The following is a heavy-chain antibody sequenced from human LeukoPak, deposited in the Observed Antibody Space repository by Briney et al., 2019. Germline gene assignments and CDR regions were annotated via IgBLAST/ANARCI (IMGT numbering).Heavy chain of an antibody. CDR1: GGSISSYY. D-gene: IGHD1-26*01. V-gene: IGHV4-59*01. J-gene: IGHJ4*02. CDR3: ARGAGSFEY. CDR2: IYYSGNT. Sequence: SETLSLTCTVSGGSISSYYWSWIRQPPGKGLEWIGYIYYSGNTNYNPSLKSRVTISVDTSKNQFTLKLSSVTAADTAVYYCARGAGSFEYWGQGTLVTVSS.